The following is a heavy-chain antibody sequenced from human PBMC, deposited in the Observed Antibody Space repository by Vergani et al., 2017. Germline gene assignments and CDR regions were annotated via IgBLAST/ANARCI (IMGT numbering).Heavy chain of an antibody. Sequence: QVTLRESGPALVKPTQTLTLTCTFSGFSLSTSGMCVSWIRQPPGKAREWVALIDWDDDKYYSTSLKSRLTISKDTYKNQVVLTMTNMDPVDTATYDCARINTPEIAAAGTWWVDPWGQGTLVTVSS. CDR1: GFSLSTSGMC. CDR3: ARINTPEIAAAGTWWVDP. D-gene: IGHD6-13*01. J-gene: IGHJ5*02. CDR2: IDWDDDK. V-gene: IGHV2-70*01.